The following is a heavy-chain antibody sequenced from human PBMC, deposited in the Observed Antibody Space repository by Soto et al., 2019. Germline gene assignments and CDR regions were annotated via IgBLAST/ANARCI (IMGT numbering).Heavy chain of an antibody. Sequence: HPGGSLRLSCAASGFTFSSYGMHWVRQAPGKGLEWVAVIWYDGSNKYYADSVEGRFTISRDNSKNTLYLQMNSLRAEDTAVYYCAREWLDPEPYYFDYWGQGTLVTVSS. CDR3: AREWLDPEPYYFDY. J-gene: IGHJ4*02. V-gene: IGHV3-33*01. CDR2: IWYDGSNK. D-gene: IGHD3-22*01. CDR1: GFTFSSYG.